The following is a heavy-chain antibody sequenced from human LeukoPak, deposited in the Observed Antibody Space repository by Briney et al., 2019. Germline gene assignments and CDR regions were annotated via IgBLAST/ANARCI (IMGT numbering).Heavy chain of an antibody. D-gene: IGHD2-2*02. CDR2: IDWDDDN. Sequence: ESGPTLVNPTQTLTPTCTFSGFSLSTSGMCVSWIRQPPGKALEWLARIDWDDDNYYSTSLKTRLTISKDTSKNQVVLTMTNMDPVDTATYYCARMVVYCSSTSCYTEGAFDIWGQGTMVTVSS. CDR1: GFSLSTSGMC. V-gene: IGHV2-70*11. CDR3: ARMVVYCSSTSCYTEGAFDI. J-gene: IGHJ3*02.